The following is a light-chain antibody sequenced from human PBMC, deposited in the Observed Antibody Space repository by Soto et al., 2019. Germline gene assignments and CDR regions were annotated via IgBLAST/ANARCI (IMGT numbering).Light chain of an antibody. CDR1: SSNIGAGYD. CDR2: GSS. V-gene: IGLV1-40*01. CDR3: QSYDISLSVV. Sequence: QSVLTQPPSVSGAPGQRVTISCTGSSSNIGAGYDVHWYQQVPGTAPKLLIYGSSNRPSGVPDRFSGSKSGTSASLALTGLQAEDEADYYCQSYDISLSVVFGGGTKVTVL. J-gene: IGLJ2*01.